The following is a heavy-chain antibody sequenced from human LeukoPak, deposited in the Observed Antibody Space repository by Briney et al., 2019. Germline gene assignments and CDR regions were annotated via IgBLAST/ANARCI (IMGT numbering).Heavy chain of an antibody. J-gene: IGHJ1*01. D-gene: IGHD2-2*02. CDR3: ASTNQPGYCSSTSCYTSHEYFQH. CDR2: TNHSGST. CDR1: GGSFSGYY. Sequence: SETLSLTCAVYGGSFSGYYWSWIRQPPGKGLEWIGETNHSGSTNYNPSLKSRVTISVDTSKNQFSLKLSSVTAADTAVYYCASTNQPGYCSSTSCYTSHEYFQHWGQGTLVTVSS. V-gene: IGHV4-34*01.